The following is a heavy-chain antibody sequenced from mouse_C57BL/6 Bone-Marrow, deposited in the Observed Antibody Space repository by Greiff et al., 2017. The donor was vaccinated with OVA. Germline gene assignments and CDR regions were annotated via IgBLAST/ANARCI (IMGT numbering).Heavy chain of an antibody. J-gene: IGHJ4*01. V-gene: IGHV8-8*01. CDR1: GFSLSTFGMG. CDR2: LWWDDDK. Sequence: QVTLKVSGPGILQPSQTLSLTCSFSGFSLSTFGMGVGWIRPPSGKGLEWLAHLWWDDDKYYNPALKSRLTISKDTSNNQVFLKIDNVDTADTATYYCARIAAGDYGSSYGAMDYWGQGTSVTVSS. D-gene: IGHD1-1*01. CDR3: ARIAAGDYGSSYGAMDY.